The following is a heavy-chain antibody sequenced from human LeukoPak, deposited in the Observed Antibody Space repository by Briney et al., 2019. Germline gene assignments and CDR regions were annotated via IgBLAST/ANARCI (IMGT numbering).Heavy chain of an antibody. V-gene: IGHV3-7*03. CDR1: GFTFSSHW. CDR3: ARGRFIAGTTAYYFDY. Sequence: GSLRLSCVDSGFTFSSHWMSWVRQAPGKGLEWVANINQGEGEKYYVDSVKGRFTISRDNAKKSLFLQMNSLRAEDTAVYYCARGRFIAGTTAYYFDYWGQGTLVTVSS. J-gene: IGHJ4*02. CDR2: INQGEGEK. D-gene: IGHD1-26*01.